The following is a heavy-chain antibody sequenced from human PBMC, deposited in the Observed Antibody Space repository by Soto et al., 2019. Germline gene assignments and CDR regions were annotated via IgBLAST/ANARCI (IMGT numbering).Heavy chain of an antibody. V-gene: IGHV4-30-2*01. J-gene: IGHJ6*02. CDR3: ARWVYYYGMDV. CDR2: ISHSGNT. Sequence: SETLSLTCAVSGGSIRSGRYSWSWVRQPPGKGLEWIGYISHSGNTYYNPSLKSRVTISVDGSKNEFSLRLRSVTAADTAVYYCARWVYYYGMDVWGQGTTVTAP. CDR1: GGSIRSGRYS.